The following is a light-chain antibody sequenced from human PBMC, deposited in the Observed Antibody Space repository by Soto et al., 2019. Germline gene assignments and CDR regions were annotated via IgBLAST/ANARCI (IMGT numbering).Light chain of an antibody. J-gene: IGKJ1*01. Sequence: ETVMTQSPATLSVSPGDRVTLSCRASQTVHTNLAWFQQKPGQAPKPLIYGASTRDTGVPARFTGSWSGTEFTLTISSLQSEYFAVYFCQQYNNWPPWTFGQGTKVEI. V-gene: IGKV3-15*01. CDR2: GAS. CDR3: QQYNNWPPWT. CDR1: QTVHTN.